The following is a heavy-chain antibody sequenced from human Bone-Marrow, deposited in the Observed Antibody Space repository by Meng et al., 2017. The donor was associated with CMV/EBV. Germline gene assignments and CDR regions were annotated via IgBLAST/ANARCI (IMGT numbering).Heavy chain of an antibody. J-gene: IGHJ4*02. V-gene: IGHV3-21*01. CDR3: AREPPLADTPQYYSNY. Sequence: GESLKISCAASGFTFSRYNMNWVRQAPGKGLEWVSSISSSSTYIYHADSVKGRFTISRDNAKNSQYLQMNSLRAEDTAVYYCAREPPLADTPQYYSNYWGQGTLVTVSS. CDR1: GFTFSRYN. CDR2: ISSSSTYI. D-gene: IGHD2-15*01.